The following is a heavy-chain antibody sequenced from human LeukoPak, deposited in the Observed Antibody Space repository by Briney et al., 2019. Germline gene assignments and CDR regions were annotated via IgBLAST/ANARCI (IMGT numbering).Heavy chain of an antibody. CDR1: GYTFTSYD. CDR2: MNPNSGKT. Sequence: ASVKVSCKASGYTFTSYDIHWVRQDPGRGLDYLGWMNPNSGKTGYTQKFQGRFSMTRDTSISTAYLELNSLTSEDTAVYYCARGLDTASYYGMDVWGQGTTVTVSS. D-gene: IGHD5-18*01. J-gene: IGHJ6*02. V-gene: IGHV1-8*01. CDR3: ARGLDTASYYGMDV.